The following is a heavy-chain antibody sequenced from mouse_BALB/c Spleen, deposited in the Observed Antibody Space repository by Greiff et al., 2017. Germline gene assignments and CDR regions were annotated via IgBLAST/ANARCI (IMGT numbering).Heavy chain of an antibody. V-gene: IGHV2-9*02. Sequence: VKLMESGPGLVAPSQSLSITCTVSGFSLTSYGVHWVRQPPGKGPEWLGVIWAGGSTNYNSALMSRLSISKDNSKSQVFLKMNSLQTDDTAMYYCARYGTTVVEGFDDWGQGTTLTVSS. CDR1: GFSLTSYG. CDR3: ARYGTTVVEGFDD. D-gene: IGHD1-1*01. CDR2: IWAGGST. J-gene: IGHJ2*01.